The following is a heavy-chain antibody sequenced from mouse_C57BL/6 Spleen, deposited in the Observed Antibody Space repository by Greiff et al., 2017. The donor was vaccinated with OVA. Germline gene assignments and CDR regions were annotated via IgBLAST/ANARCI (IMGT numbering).Heavy chain of an antibody. Sequence: VKLQESGAELVRPGASVTLSCKASGYTFTDYEMHWVKQTPVHGLEWIGAIDPETGGTAYNQKFKGKAILTADKSSSTAYMELRSLTSEDSAVYYCTRNYYSSSFFDYWGQGTTLTVSS. D-gene: IGHD1-1*01. J-gene: IGHJ2*01. CDR1: GYTFTDYE. V-gene: IGHV1-15*01. CDR2: IDPETGGT. CDR3: TRNYYSSSFFDY.